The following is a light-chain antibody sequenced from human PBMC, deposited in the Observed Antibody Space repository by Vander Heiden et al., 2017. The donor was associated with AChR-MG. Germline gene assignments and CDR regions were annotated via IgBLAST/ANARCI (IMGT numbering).Light chain of an antibody. CDR2: AAS. V-gene: IGKV1-8*01. Sequence: IRITPSPSSLSASTGDRVTITCRASQGISSYLAWYQQKPGKAPKLLIYAASTLQSGVPSRFSGSGSGTDFTLTISCLQSEDFATYYCQQYYSYPRTFGQGTKVEIK. CDR3: QQYYSYPRT. J-gene: IGKJ1*01. CDR1: QGISSY.